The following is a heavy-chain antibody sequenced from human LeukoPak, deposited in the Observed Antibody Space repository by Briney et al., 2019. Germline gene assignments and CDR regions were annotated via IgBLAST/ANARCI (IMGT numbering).Heavy chain of an antibody. CDR1: GFTFSSYS. V-gene: IGHV3-48*04. CDR3: ARDTNTAMVTYYFDY. D-gene: IGHD5-18*01. CDR2: ISSSSSTI. J-gene: IGHJ4*02. Sequence: GGSLRLSCAASGFTFSSYSMNWVRQAPGKGLEWVSYISSSSSTIYYADSVKGLFTISRDNAKNSLYLQMNSLRAEDTAVYYCARDTNTAMVTYYFDYWGQGTLVTVSS.